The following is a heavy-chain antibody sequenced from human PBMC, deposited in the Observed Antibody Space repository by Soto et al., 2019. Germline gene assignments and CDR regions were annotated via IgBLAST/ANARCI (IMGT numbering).Heavy chain of an antibody. V-gene: IGHV1-8*01. CDR1: GYTFTSYD. CDR2: MNPTDSDT. J-gene: IGHJ6*03. Sequence: ASVKVSCKASGYTFTSYDIIWVRQATGQGLEWMGWMNPTDSDTGYAQKFQGRVTMTRNTSISTAYMDLSSLRSEDTAVYYCARAVGRSVYGRSSHYYYYIDVWGKGTTVTVSS. D-gene: IGHD2-8*01. CDR3: ARAVGRSVYGRSSHYYYYIDV.